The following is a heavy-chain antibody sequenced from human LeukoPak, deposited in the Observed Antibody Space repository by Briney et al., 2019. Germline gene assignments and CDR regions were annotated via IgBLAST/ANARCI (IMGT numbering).Heavy chain of an antibody. CDR3: ARGEYSNSRSFDY. CDR1: GGSISSRNW. Sequence: PSGTLSLTCAVSGGSISSRNWWGWVRQPPGKGLEWIGEIDHSGRTNYNPSLKSRVTISVDKSKNQFSLKLTSVTAADTAVYYCARGEYSNSRSFDYWGRGTLVTVSS. D-gene: IGHD6-6*01. J-gene: IGHJ4*02. V-gene: IGHV4-4*02. CDR2: IDHSGRT.